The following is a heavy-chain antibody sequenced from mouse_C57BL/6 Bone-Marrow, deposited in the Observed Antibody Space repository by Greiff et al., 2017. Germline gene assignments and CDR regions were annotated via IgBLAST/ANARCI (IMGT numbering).Heavy chain of an antibody. Sequence: EVQGVESGGGLVKPGGSLKLSCAASGFTFSSYAMSWVRQTPEKRMEWVANISDGGSYTYYPDNVKGRFTISRDNAKNNLYLQMSHLKSEDTAMYYCAREDGAWCAYWGQGTLVTVSA. CDR1: GFTFSSYA. CDR3: AREDGAWCAY. V-gene: IGHV5-4*01. D-gene: IGHD2-3*01. J-gene: IGHJ3*01. CDR2: ISDGGSYT.